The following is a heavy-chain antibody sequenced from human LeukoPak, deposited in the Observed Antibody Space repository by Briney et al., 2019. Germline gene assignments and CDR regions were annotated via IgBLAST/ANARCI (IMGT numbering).Heavy chain of an antibody. V-gene: IGHV1-2*02. CDR3: ARDRRGPTYYYYGMDV. CDR2: INPNSGGT. Sequence: ASVKVSCKASGYTFTGYYMHWVRQAPGQGLEWMGWINPNSGGTNYAQKFQGRVTMTRDTSISTAYMELSRLGSDDTAVYYCARDRRGPTYYYYGMDVWGQGTTVTVSS. J-gene: IGHJ6*02. CDR1: GYTFTGYY.